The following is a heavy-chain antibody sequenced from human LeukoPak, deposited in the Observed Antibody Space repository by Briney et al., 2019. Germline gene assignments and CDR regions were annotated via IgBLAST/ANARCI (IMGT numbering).Heavy chain of an antibody. V-gene: IGHV1-2*02. Sequence: ASVKVSCKASGYTFTGYYMHWVRQAPGQGLEWMGWINPNSGGTNYAQKFQGRVTMTRDTSISTAYMELSRLRSDDTAAYYCARNPSQERYQAYYFDYWGQGTLVTVSS. CDR2: INPNSGGT. D-gene: IGHD2-2*01. J-gene: IGHJ4*02. CDR3: ARNPSQERYQAYYFDY. CDR1: GYTFTGYY.